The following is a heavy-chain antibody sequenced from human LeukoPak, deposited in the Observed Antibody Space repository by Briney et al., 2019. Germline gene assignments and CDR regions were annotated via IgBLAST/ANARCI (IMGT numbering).Heavy chain of an antibody. CDR3: ASLYDYVWGSYRYTYRVDY. Sequence: SETLSLTCAVSGYSISSGYYWGWIRQPPGKGLEWIGSIYHSGSTYYNPSLKSRVTISVDTSKNQFSLKLSSVTAADTAVCYCASLYDYVWGSYRYTYRVDYWGQGTLVTVSS. V-gene: IGHV4-38-2*01. J-gene: IGHJ4*02. CDR1: GYSISSGYY. D-gene: IGHD3-16*02. CDR2: IYHSGST.